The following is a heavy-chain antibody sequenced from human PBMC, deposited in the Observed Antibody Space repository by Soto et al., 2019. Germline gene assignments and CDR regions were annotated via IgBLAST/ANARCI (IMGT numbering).Heavy chain of an antibody. D-gene: IGHD2-2*02. V-gene: IGHV1-3*01. CDR2: INAGNGNT. CDR3: ASAYCSSTSCYTWWFDP. J-gene: IGHJ5*02. CDR1: GYTFTSYA. Sequence: ASVKVSCKASGYTFTSYAMHWVRQAPGQRLEWMGWINAGNGNTKYSQKFQGRVTITRDTSASTAYMELSSLRSEDTAVYYCASAYCSSTSCYTWWFDPWGQGTLVNVSS.